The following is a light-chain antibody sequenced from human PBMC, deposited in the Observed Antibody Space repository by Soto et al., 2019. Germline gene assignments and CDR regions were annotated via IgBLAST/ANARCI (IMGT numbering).Light chain of an antibody. CDR1: SSDVGGYNY. J-gene: IGLJ1*01. V-gene: IGLV2-14*01. CDR2: EVS. Sequence: QSALTQPASVSGSPGQSITISCTGTSSDVGGYNYVSWYQQHPGKAPKLMIYEVSNRPSGVSNRFSGSTSGNAASLTISVLQTEDEADYYCSSYTRSSTLVFGSGTKLTVL. CDR3: SSYTRSSTLV.